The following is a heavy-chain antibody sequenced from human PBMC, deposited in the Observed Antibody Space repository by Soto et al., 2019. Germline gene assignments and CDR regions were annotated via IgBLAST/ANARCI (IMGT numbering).Heavy chain of an antibody. V-gene: IGHV1-69*13. CDR1: GGTFSSYA. CDR3: ASSAQLSYYYDSSGYYSPNWFDP. CDR2: IIPIFGTA. Sequence: SVKVSCKASGGTFSSYAISWVRQAPGQGLEWMGGIIPIFGTANYAQKFQGRVTITADESTSTAYMELSSLRSEDTAVYYCASSAQLSYYYDSSGYYSPNWFDPWGQGTLVTVSS. J-gene: IGHJ5*02. D-gene: IGHD3-22*01.